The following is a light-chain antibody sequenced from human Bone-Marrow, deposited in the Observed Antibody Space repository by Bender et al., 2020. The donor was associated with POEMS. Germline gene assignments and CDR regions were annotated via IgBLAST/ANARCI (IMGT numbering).Light chain of an antibody. Sequence: QSALTQPASMSGSPGQSITISCTGTSTDIGAYNYVAWHQHLPGKAPKIIIYDVNNRPSGVPYRFSGSKSGNTASLTISGLQAEDEADYYCSSYTSSSTVWVFGGGTKLTVL. V-gene: IGLV2-14*03. J-gene: IGLJ3*02. CDR1: STDIGAYNY. CDR3: SSYTSSSTVWV. CDR2: DVN.